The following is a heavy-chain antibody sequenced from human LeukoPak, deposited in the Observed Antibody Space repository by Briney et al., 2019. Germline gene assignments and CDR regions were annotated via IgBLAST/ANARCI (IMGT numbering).Heavy chain of an antibody. V-gene: IGHV1-18*01. CDR3: ARSPYCSSTSCYDWFDP. CDR2: ISAYNGNT. CDR1: GYTFTSYG. Sequence: ASVKVSCKASGYTFTSYGISWVRQAPGQGLEWMGWISAYNGNTNYAQKLQGGVTMTTDTSTSTAYMELRSLRSDDTAVYYCARSPYCSSTSCYDWFDPWGQGTLVTVSS. D-gene: IGHD2-2*01. J-gene: IGHJ5*02.